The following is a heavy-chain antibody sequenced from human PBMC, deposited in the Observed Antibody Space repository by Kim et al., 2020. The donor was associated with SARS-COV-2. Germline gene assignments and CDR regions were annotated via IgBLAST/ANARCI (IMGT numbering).Heavy chain of an antibody. D-gene: IGHD3-10*01. J-gene: IGHJ4*02. Sequence: YYNPSLKRRVTISIDTSKNQFSLKLSSVTAADTAVYYCARVLLWFGASDYWGQGTLVTVSS. CDR3: ARVLLWFGASDY. V-gene: IGHV4-39*07.